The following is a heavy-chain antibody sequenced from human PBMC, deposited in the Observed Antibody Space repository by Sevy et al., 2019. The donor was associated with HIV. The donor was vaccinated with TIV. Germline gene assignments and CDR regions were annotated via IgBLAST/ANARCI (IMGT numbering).Heavy chain of an antibody. CDR1: GFTFSNYG. CDR3: VKAFPRGWALGSREFDY. J-gene: IGHJ4*01. V-gene: IGHV3-30*18. CDR2: IPYDGSNQ. D-gene: IGHD1-26*01. Sequence: GGSLRLSCAASGFTFSNYGMHWVRQAPGKGLEWVAAIPYDGSNQYYADSIRGRFTISRDNSKNTVYLQMNSPLPEDTAVYYCVKAFPRGWALGSREFDYWGQGTLVTVSS.